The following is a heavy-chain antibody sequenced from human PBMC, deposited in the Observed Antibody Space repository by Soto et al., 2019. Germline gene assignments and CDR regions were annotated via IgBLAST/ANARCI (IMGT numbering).Heavy chain of an antibody. CDR1: GFTFDDYA. CDR3: AEDVAAEMATIGYYFDY. D-gene: IGHD5-12*01. J-gene: IGHJ4*02. V-gene: IGHV3-43D*03. Sequence: GGSLRLSCAASGFTFDDYAMHWVRQAPGKGLEWVSLIIWYGGSTYYADSVNGRFTISRDNSNNSLYLQMNSLIAEDTALYYCAEDVAAEMATIGYYFDYWGQGTLVTVSS. CDR2: IIWYGGST.